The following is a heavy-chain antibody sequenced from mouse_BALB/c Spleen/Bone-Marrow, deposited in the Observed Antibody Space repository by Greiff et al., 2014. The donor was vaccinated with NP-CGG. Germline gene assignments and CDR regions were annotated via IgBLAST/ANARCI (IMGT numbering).Heavy chain of an antibody. CDR3: ARGTGYYFDY. V-gene: IGHV3-8*02. J-gene: IGHJ2*01. D-gene: IGHD3-3*01. CDR2: ISYSGNT. Sequence: EVQLQESGPSLVKPSQTLSLTCSVTGDSITNAYWNWIRKFPGNKIDYMGYISYSGNTYYNPSLKSQISITRDTSKNQFYLQLNSVTTEDTATYFCARGTGYYFDYWGQGTTLTVSS. CDR1: GDSITNAY.